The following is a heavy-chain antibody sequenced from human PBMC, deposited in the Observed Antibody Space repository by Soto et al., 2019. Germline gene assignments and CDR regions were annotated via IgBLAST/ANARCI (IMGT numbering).Heavy chain of an antibody. CDR3: ARDGEGY. V-gene: IGHV3-74*01. CDR1: GFTFSSYW. J-gene: IGHJ4*02. Sequence: EVQLVESGGGLVQPGGSLRLSCAASGFTFSSYWMHWVRQVPGEGLVWVSRINTDGSERNYADSVKGRFTVSRDNAKNTQYLQMNSLRVDDTAVYYCARDGEGYWGQGTLVTVSS. CDR2: INTDGSER. D-gene: IGHD2-15*01.